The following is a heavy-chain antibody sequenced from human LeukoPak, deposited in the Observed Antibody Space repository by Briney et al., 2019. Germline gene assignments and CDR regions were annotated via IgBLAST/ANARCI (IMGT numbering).Heavy chain of an antibody. V-gene: IGHV4-59*01. CDR1: GGSISSYY. CDR2: IYYSGST. CDR3: ARSEDYDFWSGYSGYNWFDP. J-gene: IGHJ5*02. D-gene: IGHD3-3*01. Sequence: PSETLSLTCTVSGGSISSYYWSWIRQPPGKGLEWIGYIYYSGSTNYNPSLKSRVTISVDTSKNQFSLKLSSVTAADTAVYYCARSEDYDFWSGYSGYNWFDPWGQGTLVTVSS.